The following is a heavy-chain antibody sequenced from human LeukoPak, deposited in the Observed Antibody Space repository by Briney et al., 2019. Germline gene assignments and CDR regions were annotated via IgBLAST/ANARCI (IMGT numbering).Heavy chain of an antibody. V-gene: IGHV4-59*08. CDR2: IYYSGST. CDR1: GGSISSYY. D-gene: IGHD6-19*01. Sequence: SETLSLTCTVSGGSISSYYWSWVRQPPGKGLEWIGYIYYSGSTNYNPSLKSRVTISVDTSKNQFSLKLSSVTAADTAVYYCARPGYSSGWYTHFDSWGQGTLVTVSS. CDR3: ARPGYSSGWYTHFDS. J-gene: IGHJ4*02.